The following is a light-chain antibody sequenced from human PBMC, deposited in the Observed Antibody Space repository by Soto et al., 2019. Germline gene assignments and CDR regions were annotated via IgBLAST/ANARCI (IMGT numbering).Light chain of an antibody. J-gene: IGKJ2*01. CDR2: KAS. CDR3: QHYYSYPVT. Sequence: DIQMTQSPSTLSASVGDRVTITCRASQSISNWLAWYQQKPGKAPNLLIFKASNLESGVPSRFRGSGSGTEFSLTISSLQPDDFATYYCQHYYSYPVTFGQGTKLDTK. V-gene: IGKV1-5*03. CDR1: QSISNW.